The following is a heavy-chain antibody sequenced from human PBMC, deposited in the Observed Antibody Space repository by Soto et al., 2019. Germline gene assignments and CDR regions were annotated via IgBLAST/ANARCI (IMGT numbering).Heavy chain of an antibody. D-gene: IGHD4-17*01. CDR3: ARTTAVPNSLRSRYSFDD. CDR1: GGYVSNNPYY. CDR2: VYYSGTT. J-gene: IGHJ4*02. V-gene: IGHV4-61*01. Sequence: LPRSDSVSGGYVSNNPYYSNLFRTPPGKRLEWIGYVYYSGTTNYNPSLKSRVTISVDLSKNQFSLRLSSVTTADTALYYCARTTAVPNSLRSRYSFDDWCQGTLVTV.